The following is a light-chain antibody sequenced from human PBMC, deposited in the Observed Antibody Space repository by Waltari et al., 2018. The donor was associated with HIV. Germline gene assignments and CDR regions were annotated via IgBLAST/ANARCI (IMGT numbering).Light chain of an antibody. J-gene: IGKJ4*01. CDR1: QNINTGY. V-gene: IGKV3D-20*02. CDR3: QQRINWPLT. CDR2: GAS. Sequence: EVVLTQSPGTLSLSPGERATLSCTSSQNINTGYLAWYQQKPGQTPRLFIYGASRRATGIPDRFSGSGSGTDFTLTIHRLETEDFGVYYCQQRINWPLTFGGGTKVEIK.